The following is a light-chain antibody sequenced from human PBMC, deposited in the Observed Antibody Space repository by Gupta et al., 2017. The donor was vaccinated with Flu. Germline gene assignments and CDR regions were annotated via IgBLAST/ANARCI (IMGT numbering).Light chain of an antibody. CDR3: AAMDDRVNCVI. CDR2: SSY. J-gene: IGLJ2*01. Sequence: MSNIGTNDAHEYQQVSGTAPKHSIYSSYHRPSGVPDRFSGSESGTSAPLTINGLQAEAEADYYCAAMDDRVNCVIFGGGTKLTVL. CDR1: MSNIGTND. V-gene: IGLV1-44*01.